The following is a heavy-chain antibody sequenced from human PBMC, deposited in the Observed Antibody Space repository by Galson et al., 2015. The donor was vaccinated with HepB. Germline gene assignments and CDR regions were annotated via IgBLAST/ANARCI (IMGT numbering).Heavy chain of an antibody. CDR3: ARDAVAKGDGMDV. V-gene: IGHV1-46*01. Sequence: SVKVSCKASGYTFTSYYMHWVRQAPGQGLEWMGIINPSGGSTSYAQKFQGRVTMTRGTSTSTVYMELSSLRSEDTAVYYCARDAVAKGDGMDVWGQGTTVTVSS. J-gene: IGHJ6*02. CDR1: GYTFTSYY. D-gene: IGHD5-12*01. CDR2: INPSGGST.